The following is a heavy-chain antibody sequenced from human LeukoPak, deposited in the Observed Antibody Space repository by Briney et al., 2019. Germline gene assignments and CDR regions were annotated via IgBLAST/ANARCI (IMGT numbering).Heavy chain of an antibody. CDR1: GGTFSSYA. CDR3: ARYDFWSGYSNWFDP. V-gene: IGHV1-18*01. J-gene: IGHJ5*02. D-gene: IGHD3-3*01. CDR2: ISAYNGNT. Sequence: ASVKVSCKASGGTFSSYAISWVRQAPGQGLEWMGWISAYNGNTNYAQKLQGRVTMTTDTSTSTAYMELRSLRSDDTAVYYCARYDFWSGYSNWFDPWGQGTLVTVSS.